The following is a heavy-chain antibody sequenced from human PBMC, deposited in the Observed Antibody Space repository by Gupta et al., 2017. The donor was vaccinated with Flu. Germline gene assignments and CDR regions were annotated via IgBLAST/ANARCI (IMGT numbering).Heavy chain of an antibody. CDR3: AKDRGQQLTDYGVDV. Sequence: QVQLVESGGGLVKPGGSLRLSCAASGFTFSDYYMSWIRQAPGKGLEWVSYISSSGTTIDYADSVKGRFTMSRDNAKNSLNLQMSSLRAEDTAVYYCAKDRGQQLTDYGVDVWGQGTTVTVSS. D-gene: IGHD6-13*01. CDR1: GFTFSDYY. V-gene: IGHV3-11*01. J-gene: IGHJ6*02. CDR2: ISSSGTTI.